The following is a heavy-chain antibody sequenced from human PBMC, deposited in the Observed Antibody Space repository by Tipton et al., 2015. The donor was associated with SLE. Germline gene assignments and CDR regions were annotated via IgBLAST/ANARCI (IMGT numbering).Heavy chain of an antibody. Sequence: TLSLTCTVSGVSISTYYWSWIRQPPGKGLEWIGYSYYSGSTNCNPSLQSRVTISIDTSKNQLSLMLNSVTSADTALDYCARGDSAYDLPDYLGQGTLVTVSS. CDR1: GVSISTYY. D-gene: IGHD5-12*01. CDR3: ARGDSAYDLPDY. J-gene: IGHJ4*02. CDR2: SYYSGST. V-gene: IGHV4-59*01.